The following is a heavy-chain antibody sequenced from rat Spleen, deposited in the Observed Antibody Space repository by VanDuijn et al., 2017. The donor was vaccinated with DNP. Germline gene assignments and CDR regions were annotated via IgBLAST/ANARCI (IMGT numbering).Heavy chain of an antibody. V-gene: IGHV5-31*01. CDR2: ITSSGGST. D-gene: IGHD4-5*01. CDR1: GFTFNNYW. J-gene: IGHJ2*01. CDR3: ARTVTLDY. Sequence: EVQLVESGGDLVQPGRSLKLSCVASGFTFNNYWMTWIRQVPGKGLEWVASITSSGGSTYYPDSVKGRFTISRDNAKNTLYLQMNSLRSEDTATYYCARTVTLDYWGQGVMVTVSS.